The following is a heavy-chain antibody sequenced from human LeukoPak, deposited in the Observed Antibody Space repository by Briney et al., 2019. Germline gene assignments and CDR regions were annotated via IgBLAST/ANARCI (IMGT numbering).Heavy chain of an antibody. Sequence: GGSLRLSCAASGFTVSSNYMSWVRQAPGKGLEWVSLIYSGGSTYYADSVKGRFTISRDNSKNTLYLQMNSLRAEDTAVYYCARDLGAAAGPFDYWGQGTLVTVSS. CDR2: IYSGGST. D-gene: IGHD6-13*01. CDR1: GFTVSSNY. CDR3: ARDLGAAAGPFDY. V-gene: IGHV3-66*01. J-gene: IGHJ4*02.